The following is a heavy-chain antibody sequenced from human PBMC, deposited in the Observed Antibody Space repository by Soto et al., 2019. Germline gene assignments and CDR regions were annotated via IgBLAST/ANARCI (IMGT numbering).Heavy chain of an antibody. CDR3: ERESIMITFGGVIESFDY. J-gene: IGHJ4*02. V-gene: IGHV1-46*01. CDR1: GYTFTSYY. CDR2: INPSGGST. Sequence: QVQLVQSGAEVKKPGASVKVSCKASGYTFTSYYMHWVRQAPGQGLEWMGIINPSGGSTSYAQKFQRRVTMTRDTTTSTVYMELSSRRSEDTAVYYCERESIMITFGGVIESFDYWGQGTLVTVSS. D-gene: IGHD3-16*02.